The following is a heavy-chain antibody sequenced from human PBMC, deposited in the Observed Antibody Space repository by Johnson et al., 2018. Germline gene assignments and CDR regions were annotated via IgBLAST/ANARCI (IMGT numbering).Heavy chain of an antibody. CDR3: AKGDLNNPGY. CDR1: GFIFDDYT. Sequence: VQLVQSGGIVVQPGGSLRLSCAASGFIFDDYTMHWVRQPPGKGLEWVSLISWDGGSTYYADFVKGRFTISRDSSKNSLYLQMNSLRKEDTALYYCAKGDLNNPGYWGQGTLVTGSS. J-gene: IGHJ4*02. D-gene: IGHD1/OR15-1a*01. CDR2: ISWDGGST. V-gene: IGHV3-43*01.